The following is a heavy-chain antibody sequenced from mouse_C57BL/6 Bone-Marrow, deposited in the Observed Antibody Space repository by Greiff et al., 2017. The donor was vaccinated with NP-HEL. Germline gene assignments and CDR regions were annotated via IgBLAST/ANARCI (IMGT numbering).Heavy chain of an antibody. V-gene: IGHV1-63*01. CDR3: ARWELYYGSSYDY. Sequence: VQLVESGAELVRPGTSVKMSCKASGYTFTNYWIGWAKQRPGHGLEWIGDIYPGGGYTNYNEKFKGKATLTADKSSSTAYMQFSSLTSEDSAIYYCARWELYYGSSYDYWGQGTTLTVSS. CDR2: IYPGGGYT. J-gene: IGHJ2*01. D-gene: IGHD1-1*01. CDR1: GYTFTNYW.